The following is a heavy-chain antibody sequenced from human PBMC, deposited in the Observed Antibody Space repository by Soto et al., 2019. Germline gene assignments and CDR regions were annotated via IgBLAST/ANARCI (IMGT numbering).Heavy chain of an antibody. CDR2: ISYDGRNK. CDR1: GFTFSSYA. V-gene: IGHV3-30*04. D-gene: IGHD6-19*01. Sequence: QVQLVESGGGVVQPGRSLRLSCAASGFTFSSYAMHWVRQAPGKGLEWVAVISYDGRNKYYADSVKGRFTISRDNSKNTLYLQMNSLRADDTAVYYCARFGSGQWLVDYWGQGTLVTVSS. CDR3: ARFGSGQWLVDY. J-gene: IGHJ4*02.